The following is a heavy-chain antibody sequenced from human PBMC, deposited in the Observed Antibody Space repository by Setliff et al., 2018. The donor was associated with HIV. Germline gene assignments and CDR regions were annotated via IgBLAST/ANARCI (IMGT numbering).Heavy chain of an antibody. J-gene: IGHJ4*02. CDR2: IYHSGGT. D-gene: IGHD3-22*01. V-gene: IGHV4-38-2*02. Sequence: PSETLSLTCAVSGYSISSGYYWGWIRQPPGKGPQWIGSIYHSGGTYYNPSLRSRVTMSVDTSKNQFSLKLTSVTAADTAVYYCARDFVHLTNYYDSDRYVYWGQGTLVTVSS. CDR1: GYSISSGYY. CDR3: ARDFVHLTNYYDSDRYVY.